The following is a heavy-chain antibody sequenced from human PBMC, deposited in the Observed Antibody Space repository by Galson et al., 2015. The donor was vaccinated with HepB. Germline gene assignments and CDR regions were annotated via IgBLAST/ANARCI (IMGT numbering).Heavy chain of an antibody. D-gene: IGHD3-22*01. CDR1: GGSISSYY. Sequence: LSLTCTVSGGSISSYYWSWIRQPPGKGLEWIGYIYYSGSTNYNPSLKSRVTISVDTSKNQFSLRLSSVTAADTAVYYCARGGYYDSSGSPWIDYWGQGTLVTVSS. V-gene: IGHV4-59*01. CDR2: IYYSGST. J-gene: IGHJ4*02. CDR3: ARGGYYDSSGSPWIDY.